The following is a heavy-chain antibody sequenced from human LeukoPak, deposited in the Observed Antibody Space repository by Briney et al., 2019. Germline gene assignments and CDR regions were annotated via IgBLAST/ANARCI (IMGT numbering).Heavy chain of an antibody. CDR3: ARDYPTAMVRGVIIRGLLDY. Sequence: GGSLRLSCAASGFTFSSYAMHWVRQAPGKGLEYVSAISSNGGSTYYANSVKGRFTISRDNSKNTLYLQMGSLRAEDMAVYYCARDYPTAMVRGVIIRGLLDYWGQGTLVTVSS. D-gene: IGHD3-10*01. CDR1: GFTFSSYA. CDR2: ISSNGGST. V-gene: IGHV3-64*01. J-gene: IGHJ4*02.